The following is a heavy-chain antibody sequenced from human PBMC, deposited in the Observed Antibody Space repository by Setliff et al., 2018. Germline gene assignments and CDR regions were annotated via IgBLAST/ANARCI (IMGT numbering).Heavy chain of an antibody. D-gene: IGHD3-9*01. J-gene: IGHJ4*02. CDR1: GFTFSSYA. V-gene: IGHV3-30-3*01. CDR3: ARDKRGILTGSPDY. CDR2: ISYDGSNK. Sequence: PGGSLRLSCAAPGFTFSSYAMHWVRQAPGKGLEWVAVISYDGSNKYYADSVKGRFTISRDNSKNTLYLQMNSLRAEDTAVYYCARDKRGILTGSPDYWGQGTLVTVSS.